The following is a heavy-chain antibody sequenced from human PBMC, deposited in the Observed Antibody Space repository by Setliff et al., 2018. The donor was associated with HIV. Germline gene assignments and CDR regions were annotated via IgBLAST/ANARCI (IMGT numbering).Heavy chain of an antibody. CDR3: VRDLTTIVTRKVFDI. Sequence: GGSLRLSCAATGFTFSSYVLHWVRQAPGKGLEWVAVMSTGGGIKICADSVKGRFTISRDNSRNTLFLQMNNLRPVDTAVYYCVRDLTTIVTRKVFDIWGQGTMVTVS. D-gene: IGHD4-4*01. CDR2: MSTGGGIK. V-gene: IGHV3-30-3*01. CDR1: GFTFSSYV. J-gene: IGHJ3*02.